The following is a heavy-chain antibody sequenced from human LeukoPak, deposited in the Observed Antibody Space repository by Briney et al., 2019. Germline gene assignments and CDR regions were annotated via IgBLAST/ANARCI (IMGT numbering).Heavy chain of an antibody. CDR2: IRYDGSNK. V-gene: IGHV3-30*02. CDR3: AKVGVYYVRPDFDY. J-gene: IGHJ4*02. CDR1: GFTFSSYG. D-gene: IGHD3-10*02. Sequence: PGGSLRLSCAASGFTFSSYGMHWVRQAPGKGLEWVAFIRYDGSNKYYADSMKGRFTISRDNSKNTLYLQMNSLRAEDTAVYYCAKVGVYYVRPDFDYWGQGTLVTVSS.